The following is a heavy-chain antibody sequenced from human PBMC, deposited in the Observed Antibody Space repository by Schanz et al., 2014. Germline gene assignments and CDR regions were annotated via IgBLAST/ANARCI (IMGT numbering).Heavy chain of an antibody. J-gene: IGHJ5*02. CDR1: GGSISSSTYY. Sequence: QLQLQESGPGLVIPSETLSLTCTVSGGSISSSTYYWGWIRQPPGKGPEWIGTIDDTGSTYYTPSLGGRLPMPVAPPKTQLSGHLTSVPAADTAVYYCARLMVPGWFDPWGQGQLVTVSS. D-gene: IGHD3-10*01. V-gene: IGHV4-39*01. CDR2: IDDTGST. CDR3: ARLMVPGWFDP.